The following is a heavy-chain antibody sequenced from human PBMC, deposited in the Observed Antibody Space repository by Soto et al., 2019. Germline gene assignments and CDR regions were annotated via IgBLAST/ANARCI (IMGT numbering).Heavy chain of an antibody. CDR1: GGTFSSYA. CDR3: ATGGAYCGGDCYFSQH. CDR2: IIPIFGTA. V-gene: IGHV1-69*01. Sequence: QVQLVQSGAEVKKPGSSVKVSCKASGGTFSSYAISWVRQAPGQGLEWMGGIIPIFGTANYAQKFQGRVKITADESKSTAYMELSSLRSEDTAVYYCATGGAYCGGDCYFSQHWGQGTLVTVSS. J-gene: IGHJ1*01. D-gene: IGHD2-21*02.